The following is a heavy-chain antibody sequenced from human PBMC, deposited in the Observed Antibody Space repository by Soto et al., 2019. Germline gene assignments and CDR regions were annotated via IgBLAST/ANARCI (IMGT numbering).Heavy chain of an antibody. CDR3: ARAGDDCSSANCYVIDY. CDR2: INTGKGNT. D-gene: IGHD2-2*01. J-gene: IGHJ4*02. V-gene: IGHV1-3*04. Sequence: ASVKVSCKASGYTFTNYAMHWVRQAPGQRPERMGWINTGKGNTKYSQKFQGRVTITRDTSASTAYMELSSLRSEDTAMYYCARAGDDCSSANCYVIDYWGQGALVTVSS. CDR1: GYTFTNYA.